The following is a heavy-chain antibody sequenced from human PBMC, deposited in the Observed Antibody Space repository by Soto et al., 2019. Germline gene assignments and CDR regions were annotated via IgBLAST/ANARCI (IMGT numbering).Heavy chain of an antibody. CDR2: IKQDGSEK. Sequence: GGSLRLSCAASGFTFSSYWMSWVRQAPGKGLEWVANIKQDGSEKYYVDSVKGRFTISRDNAKNSLYLQMNSLRAEDTAVYYCARIGGGYSSSWYYFDYWGQGTLVTVSS. V-gene: IGHV3-7*01. CDR3: ARIGGGYSSSWYYFDY. J-gene: IGHJ4*02. CDR1: GFTFSSYW. D-gene: IGHD6-13*01.